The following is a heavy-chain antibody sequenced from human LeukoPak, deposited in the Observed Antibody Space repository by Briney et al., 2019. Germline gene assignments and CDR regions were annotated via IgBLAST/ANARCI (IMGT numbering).Heavy chain of an antibody. CDR3: ARAYSSSSLGY. J-gene: IGHJ4*02. V-gene: IGHV3-74*01. CDR1: GFTFSSYW. Sequence: GGSLRLSCAASGFTFSSYWMHWVRQAPGKGLVWVSRINSDGSSTSYAASVKGRFTISRDNAKNTLYLQMNSLRAEDAAVYYCARAYSSSSLGYWGQGTLVTVSS. CDR2: INSDGSST. D-gene: IGHD6-6*01.